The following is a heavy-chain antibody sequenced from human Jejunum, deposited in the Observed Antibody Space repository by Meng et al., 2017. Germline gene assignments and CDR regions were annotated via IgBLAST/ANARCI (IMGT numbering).Heavy chain of an antibody. CDR3: ARGVGDIRFGFDY. CDR2: IYHSGRS. J-gene: IGHJ4*02. V-gene: IGHV4-4*02. Sequence: QGLLKESGPGLVKPSWTLSLTCEVSGDSISSTSWWDWLRQPPGKGLEWIGEIYHSGRSNFIPSLKSRVSISLDESKNQFSLTLNSVTAADTAVYYCARGVGDIRFGFDYWGQGILVTVSS. CDR1: GDSISSTSW. D-gene: IGHD3-16*01.